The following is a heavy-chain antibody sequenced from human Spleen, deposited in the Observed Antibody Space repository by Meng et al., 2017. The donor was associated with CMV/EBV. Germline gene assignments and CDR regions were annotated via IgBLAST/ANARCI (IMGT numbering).Heavy chain of an antibody. D-gene: IGHD6-19*01. J-gene: IGHJ4*02. V-gene: IGHV1-2*02. CDR2: INPTSGDT. Sequence: QLVQFGAGVKKPWASRKVSCKASGYIFTGHYIHWVRQAPGQGLEWMGWINPTSGDTKYAQKFQGRVTMTTDTSITTAHLELRSLTSDDTAVYYCARDLGGSGWYLAYWGQGTLVTVSS. CDR1: GYIFTGHY. CDR3: ARDLGGSGWYLAY.